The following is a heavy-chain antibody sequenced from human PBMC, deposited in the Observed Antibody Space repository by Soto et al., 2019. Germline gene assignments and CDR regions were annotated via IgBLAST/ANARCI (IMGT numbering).Heavy chain of an antibody. Sequence: QVQLVQSGAEVKKPGASVKVSCKASGYIFINYYIHWVRQAPGQGLEWIGIINPNGGSTDYAQKFRGRVTLARDTSTSTVYMDLSSLRSEDTAMYYCARDLAAGDFWGQGTLVTVSS. CDR1: GYIFINYY. D-gene: IGHD6-13*01. CDR2: INPNGGST. V-gene: IGHV1-46*01. CDR3: ARDLAAGDF. J-gene: IGHJ4*02.